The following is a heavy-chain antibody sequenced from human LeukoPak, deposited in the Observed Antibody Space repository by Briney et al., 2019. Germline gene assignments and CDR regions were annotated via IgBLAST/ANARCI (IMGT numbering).Heavy chain of an antibody. CDR1: GFTFSSYN. D-gene: IGHD3-10*01. V-gene: IGHV3-21*01. CDR3: AGDYWWFGELLYSPGDYYYYMDV. Sequence: GGSLRLSCAASGFTFSSYNMNWVRQAPGKGLEWVSSISSSSSYIYYADSVKGRFTISRDNAKNSLYLQMNSLRAEDTAVYYCAGDYWWFGELLYSPGDYYYYMDVWGKGTTVTISS. J-gene: IGHJ6*03. CDR2: ISSSSSYI.